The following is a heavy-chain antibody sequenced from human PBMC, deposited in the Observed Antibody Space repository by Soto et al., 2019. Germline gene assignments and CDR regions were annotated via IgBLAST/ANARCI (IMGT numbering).Heavy chain of an antibody. CDR3: ARGRSGYYNWFDP. CDR2: INHSGST. J-gene: IGHJ5*02. V-gene: IGHV4-34*01. Sequence: QVQLQQWGAGLLKPSETLSLTCAVYGGSFSGYYWSWIRQPPGQGLEWIGEINHSGSTNYNPSLKSRVTISVDTSKNQFSLKLSSVTAADTAVYYCARGRSGYYNWFDPWGQGTLVTVSS. CDR1: GGSFSGYY. D-gene: IGHD3-3*01.